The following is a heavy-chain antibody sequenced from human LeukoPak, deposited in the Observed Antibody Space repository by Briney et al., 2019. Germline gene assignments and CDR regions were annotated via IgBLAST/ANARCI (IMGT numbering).Heavy chain of an antibody. CDR1: GGSIGTYY. J-gene: IGHJ4*02. D-gene: IGHD7-27*01. Sequence: SETLSLTCTVSGGSIGTYYWSWIRQPAGKGLEWIGRIYTTGGANYNPSLKSRVTMSLDTSKNQFALKLSTVTAADTPVNYCARDGASWGLSWGQGALVTVSS. CDR3: ARDGASWGLS. V-gene: IGHV4-4*07. CDR2: IYTTGGA.